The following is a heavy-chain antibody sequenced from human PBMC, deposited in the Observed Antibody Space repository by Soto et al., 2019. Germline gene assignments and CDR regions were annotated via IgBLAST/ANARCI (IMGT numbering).Heavy chain of an antibody. V-gene: IGHV3-11*03. Sequence: GGSLRLSCAASGFTFSDYYMTWIRQAPGKGLEWVSYISSSSTYTNYADSVKGRFTISRDNAENSLYLQMNSLRAEDTAVYYCARHSGVAAPLDYWGQGTLVTVSS. CDR2: ISSSSTYT. CDR3: ARHSGVAAPLDY. D-gene: IGHD6-13*01. CDR1: GFTFSDYY. J-gene: IGHJ4*02.